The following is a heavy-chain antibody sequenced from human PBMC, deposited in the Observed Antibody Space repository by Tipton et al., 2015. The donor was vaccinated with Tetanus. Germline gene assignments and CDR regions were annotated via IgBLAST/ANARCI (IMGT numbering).Heavy chain of an antibody. CDR3: ARQTRFDFWSGYSDAFDI. V-gene: IGHV4-59*08. D-gene: IGHD3-3*01. J-gene: IGHJ3*02. CDR2: IYYSGST. Sequence: TLSLTCTVSGGSISSYFWSWIRQPPGKGLEWIGYIYYSGSTNYNPSLKSRVTISVDTSKNQFSLKLSSVTAADTAVYYCARQTRFDFWSGYSDAFDIWGQGTMVTVSS. CDR1: GGSISSYF.